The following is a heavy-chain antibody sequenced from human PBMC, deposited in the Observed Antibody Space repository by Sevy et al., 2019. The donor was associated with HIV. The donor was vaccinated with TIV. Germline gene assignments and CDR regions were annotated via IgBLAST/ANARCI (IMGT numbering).Heavy chain of an antibody. V-gene: IGHV3-11*06. CDR2: ISSSSSYT. Sequence: GGSLRLSCAASGFTFSDYYMSWIRQAPGKGLEWVSYISSSSSYTNYADSVKGRFTISRDNAKNSLYLQMNSLRAEDTAVYYCARVGAASAFDYCGQGTLVTVSS. CDR3: ARVGAASAFDY. J-gene: IGHJ4*02. CDR1: GFTFSDYY. D-gene: IGHD3-16*01.